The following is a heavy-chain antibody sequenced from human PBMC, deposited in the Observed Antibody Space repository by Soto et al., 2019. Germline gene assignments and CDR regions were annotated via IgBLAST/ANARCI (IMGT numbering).Heavy chain of an antibody. CDR2: ISHDGSNK. CDR1: GFTFNTYG. J-gene: IGHJ4*02. V-gene: IGHV3-30*18. D-gene: IGHD1-7*01. CDR3: ANWNYPQSD. Sequence: QVQLVESGGGVVQPGKSLRLSCAASGFTFNTYGMHWVRQAPGKGPEWVAVISHDGSNKYYADSVKGRFTISRDNSKNTLYLQMNSLKAEDTAVYYGANWNYPQSDWGQGTLVTVSS.